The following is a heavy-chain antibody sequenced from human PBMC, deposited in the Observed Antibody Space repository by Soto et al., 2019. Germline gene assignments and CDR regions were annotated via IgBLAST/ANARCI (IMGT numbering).Heavy chain of an antibody. D-gene: IGHD3-22*01. J-gene: IGHJ6*02. Sequence: QVQLVQSGAEVKKPGSSVKVSCKASGGSLSNYGISWVRQAPGQGLEWMGAIIPVFGTPNYAQKFQGRVTITAXAXTXTXXMEVRSLTSEDTAVYYCARGDATKIVVTTYHAMDVWGQGATVTVSS. CDR3: ARGDATKIVVTTYHAMDV. CDR1: GGSLSNYG. V-gene: IGHV1-69*12. CDR2: IIPVFGTP.